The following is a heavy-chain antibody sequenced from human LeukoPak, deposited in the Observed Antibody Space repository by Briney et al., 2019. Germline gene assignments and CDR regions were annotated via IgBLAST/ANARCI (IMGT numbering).Heavy chain of an antibody. D-gene: IGHD3-10*01. CDR1: GFTFSSYG. CDR3: AKDPLTKGIHYYGSGSQYFDY. J-gene: IGHJ4*02. V-gene: IGHV3-30*02. Sequence: GGSLRLSYAASGFTFSSYGMHWVRQAPGKGLEWVAFIRYDGRNKYYADSVKGRFTISRDNSKNTLYLQMNSLRAEDTAVYYCAKDPLTKGIHYYGSGSQYFDYWGQGTLVTVSS. CDR2: IRYDGRNK.